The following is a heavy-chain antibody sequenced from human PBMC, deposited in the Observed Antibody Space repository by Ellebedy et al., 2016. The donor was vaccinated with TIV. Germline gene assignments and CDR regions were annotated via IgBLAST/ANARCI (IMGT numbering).Heavy chain of an antibody. CDR1: GFSFRSYW. D-gene: IGHD4-17*01. V-gene: IGHV3-7*01. CDR2: IYPDGGEQ. Sequence: GESLKISCEASGFSFRSYWMSWVRQAPGKGLEWVANIYPDGGEQHYVDSVKGRFTISRDNTKNSMFLQMNSLRAEDTGMYYCARRGSYGDYSVQVNSWFDLWGQGTLVTVS. CDR3: ARRGSYGDYSVQVNSWFDL. J-gene: IGHJ5*02.